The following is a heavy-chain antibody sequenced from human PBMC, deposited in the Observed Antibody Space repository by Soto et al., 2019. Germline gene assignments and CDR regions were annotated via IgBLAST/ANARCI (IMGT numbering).Heavy chain of an antibody. CDR1: GFTFSSYA. V-gene: IGHV3-23*01. CDR3: AKDRKVWVGHFDY. CDR2: ISGSGGST. Sequence: EVQLLESGGGLVQPGGSLRLSCAASGFTFSSYAMSWVRQAPGKGREWVSAISGSGGSTYYADSVKGRFTISRDNSKNTLYLQMNSLRAEDTAVYYCAKDRKVWVGHFDYWGQGTLVTVSS. J-gene: IGHJ4*02. D-gene: IGHD1-26*01.